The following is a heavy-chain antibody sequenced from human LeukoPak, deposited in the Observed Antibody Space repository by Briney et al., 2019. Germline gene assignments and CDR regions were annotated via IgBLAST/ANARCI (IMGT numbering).Heavy chain of an antibody. CDR3: ARADYDILTGYAPDV. Sequence: SETLSLTCTVSGGSISSYYWSWIRQPPGKGLEWIGYIYYCGSTNYNPSLKSRVTISVDTSKNQFSLKLSSVTAADTAVYYCARADYDILTGYAPDVWGQGTTVTVSS. CDR2: IYYCGST. V-gene: IGHV4-59*01. J-gene: IGHJ6*02. D-gene: IGHD3-9*01. CDR1: GGSISSYY.